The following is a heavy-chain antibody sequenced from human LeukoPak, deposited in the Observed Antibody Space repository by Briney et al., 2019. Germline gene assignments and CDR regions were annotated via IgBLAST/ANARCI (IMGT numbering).Heavy chain of an antibody. CDR2: MNGNSGDT. Sequence: ASVKVSCKTSGFTLTIYDINWVRQATGQGLEWMGWMNGNSGDTGYAQKFRGRVTMTRNTSISTAYMELSNLRSEDTAVYYCVRGRFIAGAGDWGQGTPVTVPS. D-gene: IGHD1-26*01. J-gene: IGHJ1*01. CDR1: GFTLTIYD. CDR3: VRGRFIAGAGD. V-gene: IGHV1-8*01.